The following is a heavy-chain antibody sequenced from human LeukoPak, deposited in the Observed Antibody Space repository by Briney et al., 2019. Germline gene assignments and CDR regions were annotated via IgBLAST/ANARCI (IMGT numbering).Heavy chain of an antibody. CDR3: ARERDTAMVTGDAFDI. D-gene: IGHD5-18*01. V-gene: IGHV1-2*02. J-gene: IGHJ3*02. CDR1: GYTFTGYY. Sequence: GASVKVSCKASGYTFTGYYMHWVRQAPGQGLEWMGWINPNSGGTNYAQKFQGRVTITRDTSISTAYMELSRLRSDDTAVYYCARERDTAMVTGDAFDIWGQGTMVTVSS. CDR2: INPNSGGT.